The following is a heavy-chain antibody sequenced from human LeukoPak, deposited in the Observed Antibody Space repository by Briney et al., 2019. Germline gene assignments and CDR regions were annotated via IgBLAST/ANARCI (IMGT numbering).Heavy chain of an antibody. D-gene: IGHD2-2*02. J-gene: IGHJ6*04. Sequence: PSGTLSLTCAVSGGSISSSNWWSWVRQPPGKGLEWIGEIYHSGSTNYNPSLKSRVTISVDKSKNQFSLKLSSVTAADTAVYYSARDCSSTSCYNYYYGMDVWGKGTTVTVSS. CDR2: IYHSGST. CDR1: GGSISSSNW. V-gene: IGHV4-4*02. CDR3: ARDCSSTSCYNYYYGMDV.